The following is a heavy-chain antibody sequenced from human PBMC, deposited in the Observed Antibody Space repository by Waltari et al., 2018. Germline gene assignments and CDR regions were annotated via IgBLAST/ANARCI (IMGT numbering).Heavy chain of an antibody. Sequence: QVQLVQSGAEVKKPGASVKVSCKASGYTFTSYDINWVRQATGQGLEWMGWMNPNSGNTGYAQKFQGRVTMTRNTSISTAYMELSSLKSDDTAMYYCARRSCTGECYAPYVYWGQGSLVTVSS. CDR3: ARRSCTGECYAPYVY. CDR1: GYTFTSYD. D-gene: IGHD2-8*02. CDR2: MNPNSGNT. V-gene: IGHV1-8*01. J-gene: IGHJ4*02.